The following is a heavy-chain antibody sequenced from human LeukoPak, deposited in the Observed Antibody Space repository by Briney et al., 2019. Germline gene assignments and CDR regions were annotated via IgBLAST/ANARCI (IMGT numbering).Heavy chain of an antibody. CDR3: ANGRVAAAGTDY. J-gene: IGHJ4*02. CDR2: ISGSGGST. D-gene: IGHD6-13*01. V-gene: IGHV3-23*01. Sequence: GGSLRLSCAASGFTFSSYAMSWVRQAPGKGLEWVSAISGSGGSTYYADSVKGRFTISRDNPKNTLYLQMNSLRAEDTAVYYCANGRVAAAGTDYWGQGTLVTVSS. CDR1: GFTFSSYA.